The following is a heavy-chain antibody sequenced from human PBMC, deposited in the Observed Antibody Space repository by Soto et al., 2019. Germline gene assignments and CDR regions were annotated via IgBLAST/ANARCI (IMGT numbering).Heavy chain of an antibody. V-gene: IGHV3-48*03. CDR2: LSSSGSTI. D-gene: IGHD3-22*01. CDR3: ARVWGGYYF. Sequence: PGGSLRLSCAASGFTFSSYEMNWVRQAPGKGLEWVSYLSSSGSTIYYADSVKGRFTISRDNAKNSLYLQMNSLRAEDTAVYYCARVWGGYYFGGQGTLVTVSS. CDR1: GFTFSSYE. J-gene: IGHJ4*02.